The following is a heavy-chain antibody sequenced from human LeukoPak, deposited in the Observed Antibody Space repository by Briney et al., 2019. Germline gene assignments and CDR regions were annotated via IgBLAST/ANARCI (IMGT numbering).Heavy chain of an antibody. V-gene: IGHV5-51*01. Sequence: GESLKISCKRSGYSFTSYWIGWVRQMPGKGLEWMGIIYPGDSDTRYSPSFQGQVTLSADKSITTAYLQWSSLKASDTAMYYCARHSPGYCSSTSCPFDYWGQGTLVTVSS. D-gene: IGHD2-2*01. CDR3: ARHSPGYCSSTSCPFDY. J-gene: IGHJ4*02. CDR2: IYPGDSDT. CDR1: GYSFTSYW.